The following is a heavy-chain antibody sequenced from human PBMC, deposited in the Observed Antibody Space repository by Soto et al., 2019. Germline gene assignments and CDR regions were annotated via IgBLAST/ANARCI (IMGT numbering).Heavy chain of an antibody. V-gene: IGHV3-73*01. CDR3: MGASGYYNQSHPIDY. CDR1: GFTFSGSA. Sequence: PGGSLRLSCAASGFTFSGSAMHWVRQASGKGLEWVGRIRSKANSYATAYAASVKGRFTISRDDSKNTAYLQMNSLKTEDTAVYYCMGASGYYNQSHPIDYWGQGTLVTVSS. D-gene: IGHD3-3*01. J-gene: IGHJ4*02. CDR2: IRSKANSYAT.